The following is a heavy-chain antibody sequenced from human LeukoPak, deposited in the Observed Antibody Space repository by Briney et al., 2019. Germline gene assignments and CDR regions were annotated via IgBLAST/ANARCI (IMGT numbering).Heavy chain of an antibody. CDR3: AKDKRMDV. Sequence: GGSLRLSCAASGFTFSSYVMSWVRQAPGKGLKWVSGISGSGDSTYYADFVKGRFTISRDNSKNALYLQMNSLRAEDTAVYYCAKDKRMDVWGLGTTVTVSS. CDR2: ISGSGDST. V-gene: IGHV3-23*01. J-gene: IGHJ6*02. CDR1: GFTFSSYV.